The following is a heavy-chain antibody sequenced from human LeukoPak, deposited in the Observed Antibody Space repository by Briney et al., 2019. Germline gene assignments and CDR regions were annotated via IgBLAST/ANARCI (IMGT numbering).Heavy chain of an antibody. CDR3: ARHSIASDGARLFDY. CDR1: GGSITSYY. D-gene: IGHD2-21*01. J-gene: IGHJ4*02. V-gene: IGHV4-59*08. CDR2: IYYSGYG. Sequence: SETLSLTCTVSGGSITSYYWAWLRQPPGKGLEWIGYIYYSGYGNYNPSLKSRVSMSVDTSKNQFSLKLTSVTAADTAVYYCARHSIASDGARLFDYWGRGTLVTVSS.